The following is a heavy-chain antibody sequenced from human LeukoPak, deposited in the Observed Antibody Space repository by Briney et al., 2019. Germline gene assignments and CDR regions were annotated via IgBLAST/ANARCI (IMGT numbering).Heavy chain of an antibody. CDR3: APMVIGI. D-gene: IGHD2/OR15-2a*01. Sequence: GSLRLSYAASGFIFSNYYVAWIRQAPGKGLEWVSYISETGTTIHYAGSVKGRFTVSRDNAKNSLYLQMNSLRAEDTAVYYCAPMVIGIRGQGTLVTVSS. J-gene: IGHJ4*02. CDR2: ISETGTTI. CDR1: GFIFSNYY. V-gene: IGHV3-11*04.